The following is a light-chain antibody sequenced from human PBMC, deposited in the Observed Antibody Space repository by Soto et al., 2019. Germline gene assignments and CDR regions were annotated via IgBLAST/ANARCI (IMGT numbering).Light chain of an antibody. CDR1: NIETKS. J-gene: IGLJ3*02. Sequence: SYELTQPPSVSVAPGQTARITCGGNNIETKSVHWYQQKPGQAPVVVVYDISARPSGIPERFSGSNSGNTATLTISRVEAGDEAGYYCQVWDSTSDHFNWVFGGGTKVTVL. CDR3: QVWDSTSDHFNWV. V-gene: IGLV3-21*02. CDR2: DIS.